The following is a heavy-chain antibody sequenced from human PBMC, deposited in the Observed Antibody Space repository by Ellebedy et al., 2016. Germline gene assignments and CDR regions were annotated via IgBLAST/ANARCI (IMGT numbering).Heavy chain of an antibody. CDR1: RGTFNSYA. CDR2: IISIFGTA. J-gene: IGHJ4*02. D-gene: IGHD3-16*02. V-gene: IGHV1-69*13. Sequence: SVKVSXKASRGTFNSYAISWVRQAPGQGLEWMGGIISIFGTAHYAQKFQGRVTITADESTSTAYMELSSLRSEDTAVYYCARDGQSLYRRSLGGVGFDYWGQGTLVTVSS. CDR3: ARDGQSLYRRSLGGVGFDY.